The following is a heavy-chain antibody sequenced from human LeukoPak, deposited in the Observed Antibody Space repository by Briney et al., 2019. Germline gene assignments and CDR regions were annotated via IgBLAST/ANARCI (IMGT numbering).Heavy chain of an antibody. V-gene: IGHV4-30-4*01. Sequence: SETLSLTCTVSGASIRSGDYYWSWIRQPPGKGLEWIGYIYDSGSTYYNPSLKSRVTISVDTSKNQFSLKLSSVTAADTAVYYCASKLYSKTNNWFDPWGQGTLVTVSS. CDR1: GASIRSGDYY. CDR2: IYDSGST. CDR3: ASKLYSKTNNWFDP. J-gene: IGHJ5*02. D-gene: IGHD6-13*01.